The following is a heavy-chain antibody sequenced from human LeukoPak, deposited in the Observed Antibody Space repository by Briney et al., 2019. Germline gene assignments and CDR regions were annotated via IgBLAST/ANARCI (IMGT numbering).Heavy chain of an antibody. Sequence: SETLSLTCTVSGGSISSGGYYWSWIRQHPGKGLEWIGPIYFSGNTYYNPSLKSRATISVDTSKNQFSLKLSSVTAADTAVYYRARDGSTMVRGVNYYYYGMDVWGQGTTVTVSS. V-gene: IGHV4-31*03. CDR1: GGSISSGGYY. D-gene: IGHD3-10*01. CDR3: ARDGSTMVRGVNYYYYGMDV. CDR2: IYFSGNT. J-gene: IGHJ6*02.